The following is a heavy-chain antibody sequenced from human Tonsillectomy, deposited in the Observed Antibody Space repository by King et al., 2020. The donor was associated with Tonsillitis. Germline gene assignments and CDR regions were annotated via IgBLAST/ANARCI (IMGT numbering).Heavy chain of an antibody. CDR3: ARAGGYNFGTWHYFDY. D-gene: IGHD5-24*01. J-gene: IGHJ4*02. Sequence: VQLQESGPGLVKSSETLSLTCTVSGGSISSYYWNWIRQPPGKGLEWIGYIYYSGSTNYNPSLKSRVTISVDTSKKQFSLTVSSLTAADTAVYYCARAGGYNFGTWHYFDYWGQGTLVTVSS. CDR2: IYYSGST. CDR1: GGSISSYY. V-gene: IGHV4-59*01.